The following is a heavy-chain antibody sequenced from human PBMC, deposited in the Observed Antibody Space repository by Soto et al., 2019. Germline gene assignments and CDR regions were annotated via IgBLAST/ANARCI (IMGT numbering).Heavy chain of an antibody. CDR1: GFNFSNAW. J-gene: IGHJ4*02. CDR3: ITAPLR. V-gene: IGHV3-15*01. Sequence: QLVESGGGFVKPGMSLRLTCEASGFNFSNAWMTWVRQAPGKGLERVGLIRSQGDGGAADYAAPVRGRFTISRDDSQTLVFLHMDKLQPEDTAVYYCITAPLRWGQGTLVTVSS. CDR2: IRSQGDGGAA.